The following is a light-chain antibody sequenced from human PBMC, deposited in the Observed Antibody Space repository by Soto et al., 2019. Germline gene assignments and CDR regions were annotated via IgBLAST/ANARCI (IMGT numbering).Light chain of an antibody. J-gene: IGLJ1*01. CDR3: QSYDTSLSGYV. Sequence: QSVLTQPPSVSGAPGQRVTISCSGSSSNIGAGYDVHWYQQLPGTAPKLLIYDNTNRPSGVPDRFSGPKSGTSASLAITGLQVDDEADYYCQSYDTSLSGYVFGPGTKLTVL. CDR1: SSNIGAGYD. V-gene: IGLV1-40*01. CDR2: DNT.